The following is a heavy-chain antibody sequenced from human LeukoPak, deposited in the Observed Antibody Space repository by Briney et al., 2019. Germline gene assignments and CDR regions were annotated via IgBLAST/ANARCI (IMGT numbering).Heavy chain of an antibody. V-gene: IGHV3-48*04. CDR3: ARDSSWAFDI. Sequence: GGSLRLSCVASGFNFNSYSMNWLRQAPGKGREWVSYFSVDLNTIDYAESVRGRFTVSRDNARKSLHLQMNSLRVEDTAMYFCARDSSWAFDIWGQGTMVTVSS. CDR1: GFNFNSYS. J-gene: IGHJ3*02. CDR2: FSVDLNTI.